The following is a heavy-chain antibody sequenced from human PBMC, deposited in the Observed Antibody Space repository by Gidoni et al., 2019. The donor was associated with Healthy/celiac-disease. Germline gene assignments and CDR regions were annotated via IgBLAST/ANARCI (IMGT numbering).Heavy chain of an antibody. CDR2: ISGSVGST. CDR1: GLTFSSYA. Sequence: EVQLLESGGGLVQPGGSLRLSCAASGLTFSSYAMSWVRQAPGKGLEWVSAISGSVGSTYYADSVKGRFTISRDNSKTTLYLQMNSLRAEDTAVYYCAREGWFGTEEPYYYGMDVWGQGTTVTVSS. V-gene: IGHV3-23*01. CDR3: AREGWFGTEEPYYYGMDV. J-gene: IGHJ6*02. D-gene: IGHD3-10*01.